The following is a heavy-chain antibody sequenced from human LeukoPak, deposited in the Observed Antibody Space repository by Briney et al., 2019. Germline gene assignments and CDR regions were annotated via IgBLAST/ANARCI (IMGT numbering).Heavy chain of an antibody. Sequence: GGSLRLSCAASGFTFSSYAMSWVRQAPGKGLEWVSATSGSGGSTYYADSVKGRFTISRDNSKNTLYLQMNSLRAEDTAVYYCARRRGSSSSAIRSIGFDPWGQGTLVTVSS. CDR2: TSGSGGST. CDR3: ARRRGSSSSAIRSIGFDP. CDR1: GFTFSSYA. V-gene: IGHV3-23*01. D-gene: IGHD6-6*01. J-gene: IGHJ5*02.